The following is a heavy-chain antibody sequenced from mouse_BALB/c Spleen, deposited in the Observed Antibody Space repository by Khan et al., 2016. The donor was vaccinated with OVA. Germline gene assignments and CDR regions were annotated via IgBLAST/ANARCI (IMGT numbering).Heavy chain of an antibody. CDR1: GFSLTNYG. CDR2: IWSDGST. V-gene: IGHV2-6-1*01. CDR3: ARQPYYHYNIMVY. D-gene: IGHD2-10*01. J-gene: IGHJ4*01. Sequence: QVQLQQSGPGLVAPSQSLSITCTISGFSLTNYGVHCVRQPPGKGLEWLVVIWSDGSTTYNSALKSRLTISKDNSKSQVFLKMNSLQTDDTAMYFCARQPYYHYNIMVYWGQGTSVTVSS.